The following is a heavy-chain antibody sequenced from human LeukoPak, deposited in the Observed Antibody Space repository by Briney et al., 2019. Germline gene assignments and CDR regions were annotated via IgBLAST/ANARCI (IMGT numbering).Heavy chain of an antibody. CDR2: IGSSGGGI. Sequence: GSLRLSCAASGFTFSTYTMYWVRHPPGKRLEWVSIIGSSGGGIHYADSVKGRFTISRVNSKNALYLQMNSLRVEDTAVYYCAIDPNWGTHSWGQGVLVTVSS. J-gene: IGHJ4*02. CDR1: GFTFSTYT. CDR3: AIDPNWGTHS. D-gene: IGHD7-27*01. V-gene: IGHV3-23*01.